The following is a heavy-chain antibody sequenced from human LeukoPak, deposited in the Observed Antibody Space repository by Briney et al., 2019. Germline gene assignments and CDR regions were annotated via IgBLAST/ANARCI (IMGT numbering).Heavy chain of an antibody. V-gene: IGHV3-48*04. CDR3: ARGGEMATIEFDY. CDR2: ISSSGSTI. Sequence: GGSLRLSCAASGFTFSSYAMHWVRQAPGKGLEWVSYISSSGSTIYYADSVKGRFTISRDNAKNSLYLQMNSLRAEDTAVYYCARGGEMATIEFDYWGQGTLVTVSS. CDR1: GFTFSSYA. J-gene: IGHJ4*02. D-gene: IGHD5-24*01.